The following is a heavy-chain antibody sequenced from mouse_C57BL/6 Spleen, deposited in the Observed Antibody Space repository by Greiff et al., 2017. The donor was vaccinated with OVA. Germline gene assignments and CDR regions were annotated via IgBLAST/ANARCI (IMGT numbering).Heavy chain of an antibody. D-gene: IGHD2-4*01. J-gene: IGHJ2*01. CDR1: GFTFSDYG. CDR3: ARPDYYDPFYFDY. CDR2: ISSGSSTI. Sequence: VQLKESGGGLVKPGGSLKLSCAASGFTFSDYGMHWVRQAPEKGLEWVAYISSGSSTIYYADTVKGRFTISRDNAKNTLFLQMTSLRSEDTAMYYCARPDYYDPFYFDYWGQGTTLTVSS. V-gene: IGHV5-17*01.